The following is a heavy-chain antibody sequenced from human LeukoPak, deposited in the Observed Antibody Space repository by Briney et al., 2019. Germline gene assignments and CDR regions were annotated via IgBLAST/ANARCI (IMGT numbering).Heavy chain of an antibody. D-gene: IGHD3-10*01. V-gene: IGHV1-69*04. Sequence: SVKVSCKASGGTFSSYAISWVRQAPGQGLEWMGRIIPILGIANYAQKFQGRVTITADKSTSTAYMELSSLRSEDTAVYYCARLEVRGAPIDIWGQGTMVTVSS. CDR1: GGTFSSYA. CDR2: IIPILGIA. CDR3: ARLEVRGAPIDI. J-gene: IGHJ3*02.